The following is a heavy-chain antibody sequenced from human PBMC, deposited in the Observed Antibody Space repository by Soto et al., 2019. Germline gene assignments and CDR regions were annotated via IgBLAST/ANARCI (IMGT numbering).Heavy chain of an antibody. D-gene: IGHD2-2*01. J-gene: IGHJ6*02. CDR2: ISSSSSYI. CDR3: ATYCSSTSCSRYGMDV. V-gene: IGHV3-21*01. CDR1: GFTFSSYS. Sequence: EVQLVESGGGLVKPGGSLRLSCAASGFTFSSYSMNWVRQAPGKGLEWVSSISSSSSYIYYADSVKGRFTISRDNAKHSLYLQMNSLRAEDTAVYYCATYCSSTSCSRYGMDVWGQGTTVTVSS.